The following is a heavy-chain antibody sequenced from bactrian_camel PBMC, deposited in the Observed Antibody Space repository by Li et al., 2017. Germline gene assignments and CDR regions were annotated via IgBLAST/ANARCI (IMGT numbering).Heavy chain of an antibody. CDR2: IQPFSDAK. CDR1: YFPYDTNNR. J-gene: IGHJ4*01. D-gene: IGHD7*01. Sequence: HVQLVESGGGSVQAGGSLRLSCLALYFPYDTNNRMGWFRQVPGKEREGVAIIQPFSDAKYYADSVKGRFTISQDPTKNAVYLQMDSLTPEDTAMYYCAADRVPATRRLLARAYNHWGQGTQVTVS. V-gene: IGHV3S60*01. CDR3: AADRVPATRRLLARAYNH.